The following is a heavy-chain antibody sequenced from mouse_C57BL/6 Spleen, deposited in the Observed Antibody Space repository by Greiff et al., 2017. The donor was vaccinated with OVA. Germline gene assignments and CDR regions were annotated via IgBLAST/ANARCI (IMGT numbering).Heavy chain of an antibody. J-gene: IGHJ2*01. Sequence: EVQLQESGGDLVKPGGSLKLSCAASGFTFSSYGMYWVRQTPDKRLEWVASISSGDSYTNYPDSVKGRFTISRDNATNTLYLQMSSLKSEDTAVYYCARRGYLFDYWGQGTTLTVSS. CDR1: GFTFSSYG. V-gene: IGHV5-6*01. D-gene: IGHD2-2*01. CDR2: ISSGDSYT. CDR3: ARRGYLFDY.